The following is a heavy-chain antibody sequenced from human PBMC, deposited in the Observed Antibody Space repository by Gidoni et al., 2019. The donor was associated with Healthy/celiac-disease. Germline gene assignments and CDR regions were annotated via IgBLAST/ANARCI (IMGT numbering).Heavy chain of an antibody. CDR1: GFTFSSYS. D-gene: IGHD2-21*02. J-gene: IGHJ1*01. Sequence: EVQLVESGGGLVQPGGSLRLSCAAAGFTFSSYSMNWVRQAPGKGLEWVSYISSSSSTIYYAESVKGRFTISRDNAKNALYLQMNSLRAEDTAVYYCARSPTPPYCGGDCYSAHFQHWGQGTLVTVSS. CDR2: ISSSSSTI. V-gene: IGHV3-48*01. CDR3: ARSPTPPYCGGDCYSAHFQH.